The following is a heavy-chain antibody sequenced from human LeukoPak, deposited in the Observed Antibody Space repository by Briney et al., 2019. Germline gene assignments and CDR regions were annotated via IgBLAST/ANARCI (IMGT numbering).Heavy chain of an antibody. CDR2: IYYSGST. Sequence: SETLSLTCTVSGGSISSYYWSWIRQPPGKGLEWIGYIYYSGSTNYNPSLKSRVTISVDTSKNQFSLKLSSVTAADTAVYYCARVPVWAMGAFDIWGQGTMVTVSS. J-gene: IGHJ3*02. CDR3: ARVPVWAMGAFDI. CDR1: GGSISSYY. D-gene: IGHD3-16*01. V-gene: IGHV4-59*01.